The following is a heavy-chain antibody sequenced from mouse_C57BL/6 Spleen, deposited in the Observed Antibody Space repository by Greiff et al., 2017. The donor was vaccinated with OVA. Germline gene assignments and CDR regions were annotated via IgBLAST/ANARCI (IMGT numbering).Heavy chain of an antibody. Sequence: EVKLMESEGGLVQPGSSMKLSCTASGFTFSDYYMAWVRQVPEKGLEWVANINYDGSSTYYLDPLKSRFTISRDNAKNILYLQMSSLESEDTATYDCARVYDYVDGWGKGTTLTVSS. CDR1: GFTFSDYY. J-gene: IGHJ2*01. V-gene: IGHV5-16*01. D-gene: IGHD2-3*01. CDR3: ARVYDYVDG. CDR2: INYDGSST.